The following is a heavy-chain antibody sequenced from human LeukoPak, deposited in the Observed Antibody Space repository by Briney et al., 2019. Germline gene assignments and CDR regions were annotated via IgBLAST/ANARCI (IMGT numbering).Heavy chain of an antibody. CDR3: ARGGRLFLPY. J-gene: IGHJ4*02. Sequence: SETLSLTCAVYGGSFSGYYWNWIRQSPGKGQEWIGEINHSGNANYNPSLKSRVTISVDTSKNQFSLKLSSVTAADTAVYYCARGGRLFLPYWGQGTLVTVSS. V-gene: IGHV4-34*01. D-gene: IGHD3-22*01. CDR1: GGSFSGYY. CDR2: INHSGNA.